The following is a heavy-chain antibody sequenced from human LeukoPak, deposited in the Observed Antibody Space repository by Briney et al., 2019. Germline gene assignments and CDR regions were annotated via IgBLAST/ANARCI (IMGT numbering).Heavy chain of an antibody. CDR2: IIPILGIA. D-gene: IGHD2-15*01. Sequence: SVKVSCKASGGTFSSYAISGVRQAPGQGLEGMDRIIPILGIANYAQKFHGRVTITADKSTSTAYMELSSLRSEDTAVYYCARDCGGSCHDYWGQGTLVTVSS. CDR3: ARDCGGSCHDY. J-gene: IGHJ4*02. CDR1: GGTFSSYA. V-gene: IGHV1-69*04.